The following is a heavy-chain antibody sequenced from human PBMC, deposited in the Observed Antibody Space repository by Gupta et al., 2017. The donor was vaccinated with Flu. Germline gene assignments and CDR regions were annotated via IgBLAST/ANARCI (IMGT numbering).Heavy chain of an antibody. V-gene: IGHV3-23*01. Sequence: EVQLLESGGGLVQPGGSLRLSCAASGFTLSSYAVSWVRQAPGKRLEWVSSFSGSGGSMYYADSVKGRFNVSRDNSKNTVHLQMNSLRAEDAAVYYCARDRYNWNDAGRLDPWGQGTLVTVSS. D-gene: IGHD1-20*01. CDR1: GFTLSSYA. J-gene: IGHJ5*02. CDR3: ARDRYNWNDAGRLDP. CDR2: FSGSGGSM.